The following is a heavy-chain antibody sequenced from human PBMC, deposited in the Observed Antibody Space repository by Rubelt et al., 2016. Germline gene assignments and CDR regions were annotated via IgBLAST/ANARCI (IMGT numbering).Heavy chain of an antibody. J-gene: IGHJ4*02. CDR3: ASRYCSTTSCYHFDY. Sequence: QVQLVQSGAEVTKPGSSVKVSCKASGGTSRTYSISWVRQAPGQGREWLGRIIPILGVANYAQKFQGIVTITADKSTSTAYMGLSSLTSEETAVYYCASRYCSTTSCYHFDYWGQGTLVTVSS. V-gene: IGHV1-69*04. D-gene: IGHD2-2*01. CDR2: IIPILGVA. CDR1: GGTSRTYS.